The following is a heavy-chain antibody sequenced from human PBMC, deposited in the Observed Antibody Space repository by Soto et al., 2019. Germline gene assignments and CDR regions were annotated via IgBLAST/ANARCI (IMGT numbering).Heavy chain of an antibody. J-gene: IGHJ4*02. CDR2: INHSGST. D-gene: IGHD3-10*01. Sequence: SETLSLTCAVYGGSFSGYYWSWIRQPPGKGLEWIGEINHSGSTNYNPSLKSRVTISVDTSKNQFSLKLSSVTASDTAVYYCARRRANGSGSYNYFDYWGQGTRVTVSS. V-gene: IGHV4-34*01. CDR3: ARRRANGSGSYNYFDY. CDR1: GGSFSGYY.